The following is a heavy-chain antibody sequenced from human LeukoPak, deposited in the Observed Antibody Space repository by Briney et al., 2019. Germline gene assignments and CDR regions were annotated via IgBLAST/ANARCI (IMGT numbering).Heavy chain of an antibody. CDR1: GGSISTYY. Sequence: PSETLSLTCTVSGGSISTYYWSWIRQPPGKGLEWIGYIYDTGSTNNNPSLKSRVIISVDTSKNQFSLKLSSVTAADTAVYYCARAFYSSSWYHKEDFFDYWGQGTPVTVSS. D-gene: IGHD6-13*01. V-gene: IGHV4-59*01. CDR2: IYDTGST. CDR3: ARAFYSSSWYHKEDFFDY. J-gene: IGHJ4*02.